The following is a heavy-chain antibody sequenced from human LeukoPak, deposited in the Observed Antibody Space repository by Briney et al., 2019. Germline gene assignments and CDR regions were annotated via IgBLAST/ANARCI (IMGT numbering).Heavy chain of an antibody. V-gene: IGHV3-23*01. D-gene: IGHD3-3*01. CDR3: AQAEYYDFWSGLDFQH. CDR1: GFTFSSYA. J-gene: IGHJ1*01. Sequence: AGGSLRLSCAASGFTFSSYAMSWVRQAPGKGLEWVSAISGSGGSTYYADSVKGRFTISRDNSKNTLYLQMNSLRAEDTAVYYCAQAEYYDFWSGLDFQHWGQGTLVTVSS. CDR2: ISGSGGST.